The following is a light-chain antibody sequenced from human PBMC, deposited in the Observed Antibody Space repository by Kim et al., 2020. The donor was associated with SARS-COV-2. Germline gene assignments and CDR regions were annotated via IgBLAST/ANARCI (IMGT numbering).Light chain of an antibody. CDR2: GAS. Sequence: EIVMTQSPATLSVSPGERATLSCRASQSVSHNVAWYQQKRGQTPRLLIIGASARATGIPDRFSGGGSGTEFTLTISSLQSEDFAVYYCLQYNKWPRTFGQGTRVDIK. CDR1: QSVSHN. J-gene: IGKJ1*01. CDR3: LQYNKWPRT. V-gene: IGKV3-15*01.